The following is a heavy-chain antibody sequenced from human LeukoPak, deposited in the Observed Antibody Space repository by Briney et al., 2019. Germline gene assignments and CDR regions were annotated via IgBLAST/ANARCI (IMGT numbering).Heavy chain of an antibody. CDR1: GFTFSDYY. V-gene: IGHV3-11*01. J-gene: IGHJ4*02. Sequence: GGSLRLSCAASGFTFSDYYMSWIRQAPGKGLEWVSYISSSGSTIYYADSVKGRFTISRDNAKNSLYLQMNSLRAEDTAVYYCASPSLRYFDWLLGSFDYWGQGTLVTVSS. D-gene: IGHD3-9*01. CDR2: ISSSGSTI. CDR3: ASPSLRYFDWLLGSFDY.